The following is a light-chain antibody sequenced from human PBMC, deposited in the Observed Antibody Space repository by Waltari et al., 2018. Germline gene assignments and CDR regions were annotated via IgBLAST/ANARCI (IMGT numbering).Light chain of an antibody. CDR2: STV. V-gene: IGLV7-43*01. CDR1: AGPVPSNNF. CDR3: QLYYGGTLV. Sequence: QTVVTQEPSLTVSPGGTVTLTCASTAGPVPSNNFPNWFQQKPGQPPRALIYSTVDRHSWTPARFSGSLLGGKAALTLSGVQPEDEADYYCQLYYGGTLVFGGGTKVTVL. J-gene: IGLJ3*02.